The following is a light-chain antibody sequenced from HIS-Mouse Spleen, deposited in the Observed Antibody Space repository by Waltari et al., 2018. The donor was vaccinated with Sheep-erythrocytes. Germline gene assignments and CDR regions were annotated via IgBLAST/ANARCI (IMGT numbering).Light chain of an antibody. CDR1: SSDVGGDNY. J-gene: IGLJ1*01. V-gene: IGLV2-8*01. Sequence: QSALTQPPSASGSPGQSVTISCTGTSSDVGGDNYVSWYQQLPGNAPKPIIYDVSKRPSGVPDRFSGSRSGNTASLTISGLQAEDEADYYCCSYAGSYNHVFATWTKVTVL. CDR3: CSYAGSYNHV. CDR2: DVS.